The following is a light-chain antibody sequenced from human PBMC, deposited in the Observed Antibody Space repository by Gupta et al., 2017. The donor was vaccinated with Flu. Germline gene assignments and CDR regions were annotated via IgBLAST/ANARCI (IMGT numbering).Light chain of an antibody. J-gene: IGLJ3*02. Sequence: QSVLTQPPSASGTPGQRVTISCSGSSSNIGSNTVNWYQQLPGTAPKLLIHSNNQRPSGVPDRFSGSKSGTSASLAISGLQSEDEADYYCVAWDDSLNGWVFGGGTKLTVL. CDR1: SSNIGSNT. CDR2: SNN. CDR3: VAWDDSLNGWV. V-gene: IGLV1-44*01.